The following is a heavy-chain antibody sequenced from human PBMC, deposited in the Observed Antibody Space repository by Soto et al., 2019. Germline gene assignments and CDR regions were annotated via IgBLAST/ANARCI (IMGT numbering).Heavy chain of an antibody. V-gene: IGHV3-15*07. J-gene: IGHJ4*02. CDR2: IRSKTDGETT. CDR3: TTKLGSGWSGHYFDF. Sequence: EVHLVESGGGLVEPGGSLRLSCAASGFTFINAWMTWVRQAPGKGLEWVGRIRSKTDGETTDYAAPVKGRFTISRYDSKNTLYLQMTSLQTEDTAVYFCTTKLGSGWSGHYFDFWGQGTLVTVSS. CDR1: GFTFINAW. D-gene: IGHD6-19*01.